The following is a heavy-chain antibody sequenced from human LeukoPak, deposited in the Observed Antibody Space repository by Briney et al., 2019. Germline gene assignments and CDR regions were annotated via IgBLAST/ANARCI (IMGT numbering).Heavy chain of an antibody. CDR3: PTIAASDAEYFQH. J-gene: IGHJ1*01. CDR1: GYTFTYYY. V-gene: IGHV1-46*01. CDR2: INPSSGST. D-gene: IGHD6-6*01. Sequence: WASVKVSCMASGYTFTYYYMHWVRQAPGQGLEWMGIINPSSGSTSYAQKFQGRVTMTRDTSTSTVYMDVSSLRSDDTAVYYCPTIAASDAEYFQHWGQGTLVTVSS.